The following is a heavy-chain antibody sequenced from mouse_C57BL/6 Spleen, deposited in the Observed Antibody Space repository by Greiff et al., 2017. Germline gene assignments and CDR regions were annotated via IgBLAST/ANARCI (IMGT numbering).Heavy chain of an antibody. D-gene: IGHD2-2*01. CDR2: IDPSDSET. J-gene: IGHJ4*01. CDR3: ARSGIYYGYDGEGDY. V-gene: IGHV1-52*01. CDR1: GYTFTSYW. Sequence: QVQLQQPGAELVRPGSSVKLSCKASGYTFTSYWMHWVKQRPIQGLEWIGNIDPSDSETHYNQKFKDKATLTVDKSSSTAYMQLSSLTSEDSAVYYGARSGIYYGYDGEGDYWGQGTSVTVSS.